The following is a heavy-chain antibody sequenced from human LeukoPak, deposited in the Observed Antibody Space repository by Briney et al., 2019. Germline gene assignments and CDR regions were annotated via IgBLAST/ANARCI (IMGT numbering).Heavy chain of an antibody. CDR2: INHSGST. V-gene: IGHV4-34*01. CDR1: GGSFSGYY. Sequence: ASETLSLTCAVYGGSFSGYYWSWIRQPPGKGLEWIGEINHSGSTNYTPSLKSRVTISVDTSKNQFSLKLSSVTAADTAVYYCARMRRWFGELLFDYWGQGTLVTVSS. J-gene: IGHJ4*02. CDR3: ARMRRWFGELLFDY. D-gene: IGHD3-10*01.